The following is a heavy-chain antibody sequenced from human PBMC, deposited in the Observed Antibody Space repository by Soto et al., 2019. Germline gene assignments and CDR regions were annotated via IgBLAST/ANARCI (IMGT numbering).Heavy chain of an antibody. V-gene: IGHV4-39*01. CDR2: INFNEIT. CDR3: ARHRVSGDFDS. CDR1: DGSITHSIYY. Sequence: PSETPSLTFNVSDGSITHSIYYWGWIRQPPGKGLEWIGNINFNEITYSSPSLKSRVTISIDTSKNRFSLKVNSVTAADTAVYHCARHRVSGDFDSWGQGTLVTVSS. D-gene: IGHD3-3*01. J-gene: IGHJ4*03.